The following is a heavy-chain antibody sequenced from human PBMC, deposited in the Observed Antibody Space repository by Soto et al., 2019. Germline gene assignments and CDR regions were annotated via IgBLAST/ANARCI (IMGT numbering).Heavy chain of an antibody. J-gene: IGHJ5*02. CDR3: ARRRRTNWFDP. CDR2: IYYSGST. Sequence: QLQLQESGPGLVKPSETLSLTCTVSGGSISSTNYYWGWLRQPPGKGLEWIGSIYYSGSTYYNPSLKSRVTISVDTSKNQFSLKLSSVTAADTAVYYCARRRRTNWFDPWGQGTLVTVSS. V-gene: IGHV4-39*01. CDR1: GGSISSTNYY.